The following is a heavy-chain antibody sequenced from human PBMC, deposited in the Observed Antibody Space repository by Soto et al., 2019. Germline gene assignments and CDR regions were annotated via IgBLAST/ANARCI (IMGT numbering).Heavy chain of an antibody. CDR3: ATQGFYRMGV. CDR1: GGSFSGYY. V-gene: IGHV4-34*01. CDR2: INHSGST. Sequence: KPXETLSLTCAVYGGSFSGYYWSWIRQPPGKGLEWIGEINHSGSTNYNPSLKSRVTISVDKSKNQLFLKLNSVTAADTAMFYCATQGFYRMGVWGRGTTVTVSS. J-gene: IGHJ6*02.